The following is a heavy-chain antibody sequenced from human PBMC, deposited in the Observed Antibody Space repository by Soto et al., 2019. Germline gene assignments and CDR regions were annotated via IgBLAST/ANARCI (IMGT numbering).Heavy chain of an antibody. CDR1: GYSFTSYG. J-gene: IGHJ4*02. CDR2: IRAYNGYT. V-gene: IGHV1-18*04. CDR3: ARASDGYRSGWYVGYLDF. Sequence: ASVKVSCKASGYSFTSYGIRWVRQAPGQGLEWMGWIRAYNGYTNYAQKFQGRVTVTTDTSTSTAYMELSNLISDDTAIYYCARASDGYRSGWYVGYLDFWGQGTLVTVSS. D-gene: IGHD6-19*01.